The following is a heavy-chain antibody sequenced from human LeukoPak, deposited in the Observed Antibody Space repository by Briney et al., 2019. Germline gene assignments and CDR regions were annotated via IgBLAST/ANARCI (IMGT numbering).Heavy chain of an antibody. J-gene: IGHJ4*02. D-gene: IGHD3-22*01. V-gene: IGHV3-23*01. CDR2: ISGSGGST. CDR1: AFTISSYA. CDR3: AKDIVVVTHGDY. Sequence: AGSLRLSCAASAFTISSYAMSWVRQAPGKGLEWVSAISGSGGSTYYADSVKGRLTISRDNSKHTLYLQMNSLRAEDTAVYYCAKDIVVVTHGDYWGQGTLVTVSS.